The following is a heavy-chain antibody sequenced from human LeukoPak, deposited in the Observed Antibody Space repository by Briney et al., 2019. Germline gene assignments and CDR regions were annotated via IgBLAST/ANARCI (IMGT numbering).Heavy chain of an antibody. J-gene: IGHJ4*02. V-gene: IGHV3-21*01. CDR3: TRDGKDCSSTSCSADY. CDR1: GFTFSTYT. CDR2: ISVSSGYI. D-gene: IGHD2-2*01. Sequence: PGGSLRLSCAASGFTFSTYTVNWVRQAPGKGLEWVSSISVSSGYIYYAGSVKGRFTISRDNAKNSLYLQMNSLRVEDTAVYFCTRDGKDCSSTSCSADYWGQGTLVTVSS.